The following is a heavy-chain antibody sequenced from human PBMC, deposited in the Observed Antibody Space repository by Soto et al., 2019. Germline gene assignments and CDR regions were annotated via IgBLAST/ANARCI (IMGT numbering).Heavy chain of an antibody. V-gene: IGHV3-15*01. CDR1: GFTFSNAW. CDR2: IKSKTDGGTT. CDR3: TTEKETGTTFYSVFGSYYMDV. Sequence: EVQLVESGGGLVKPGGSLRLSCAASGFTFSNAWMSWVRQAPGKGLEWVGRIKSKTDGGTTDYAAPVKGRFTISRDDSKNTLYLQMNSLKTEDTAVYYCTTEKETGTTFYSVFGSYYMDVWGKGTTVTVSS. J-gene: IGHJ6*03. D-gene: IGHD1-1*01.